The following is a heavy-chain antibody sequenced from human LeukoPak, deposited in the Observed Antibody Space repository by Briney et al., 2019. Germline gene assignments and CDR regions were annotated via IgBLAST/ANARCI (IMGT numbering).Heavy chain of an antibody. J-gene: IGHJ5*02. D-gene: IGHD3-9*01. V-gene: IGHV3-11*01. CDR2: ISSSGSTI. CDR3: ARGGYILTANWFDP. Sequence: GGSLRLSCAASGFTFSDYYMNWIRQAPGKGLEWISSISSSGSTIYYADSVKGRFTSSRDNAKNSLYLQMNSLRAEDTAVYYCARGGYILTANWFDPWGQGTLVTVSS. CDR1: GFTFSDYY.